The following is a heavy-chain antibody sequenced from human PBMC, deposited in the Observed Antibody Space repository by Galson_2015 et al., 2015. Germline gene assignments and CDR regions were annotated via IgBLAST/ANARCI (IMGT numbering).Heavy chain of an antibody. CDR2: ISGSGGST. D-gene: IGHD6-13*01. CDR1: GFTFSSYA. J-gene: IGHJ3*02. V-gene: IGHV3-23*01. CDR3: AKVKQQTDAFDI. Sequence: SLRLSCAASGFTFSSYAMSWVRQAPGKGLEWVSAISGSGGSTYYADSVKGRFTISRDNSKNTLYLQMNSLRAEDTAVYYCAKVKQQTDAFDIWGQGTMVTVSS.